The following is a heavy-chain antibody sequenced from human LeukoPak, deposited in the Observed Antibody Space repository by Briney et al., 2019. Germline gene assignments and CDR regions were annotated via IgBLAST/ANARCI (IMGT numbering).Heavy chain of an antibody. D-gene: IGHD6-6*01. CDR1: VGTFSSYA. Sequence: SVKVSCKASVGTFSSYAISWVRQAPGQGLEWMGGIIPIFGTANYAQKFQGRVTITTDESTSTAYMELSSLRSEDTAVYYCATWPYSSSSSGDYWGQGTLVTVSS. CDR2: IIPIFGTA. CDR3: ATWPYSSSSSGDY. J-gene: IGHJ4*02. V-gene: IGHV1-69*05.